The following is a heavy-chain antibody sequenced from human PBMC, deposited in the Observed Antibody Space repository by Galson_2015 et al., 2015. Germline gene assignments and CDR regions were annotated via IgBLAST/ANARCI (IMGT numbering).Heavy chain of an antibody. Sequence: PALVKPTQTLTLTCTFSGFSLSTSGVGVGWIRQPPGKALEWLALIYWDDDKRYSPSLKSRITITKDTSKNQVVLTMTNMDPVDTATYYCARTIVVVITTYFDYWGQGTLVTVSS. CDR3: ARTIVVVITTYFDY. CDR1: GFSLSTSGVG. CDR2: IYWDDDK. J-gene: IGHJ4*02. D-gene: IGHD3-22*01. V-gene: IGHV2-5*02.